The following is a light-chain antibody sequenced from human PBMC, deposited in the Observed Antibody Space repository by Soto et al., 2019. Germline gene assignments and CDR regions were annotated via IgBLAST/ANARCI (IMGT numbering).Light chain of an antibody. Sequence: DIVMTQSPDSLAVSLGERATINCKSSQSVLYNSKNKNYLAWYQQKPGQPPKLLIYWASTRESGVPDRFSGSGSGTDFNFTISSLQAEDVAVYHCQQYYSTPPAFGQGTQVEI. CDR2: WAS. J-gene: IGKJ1*01. CDR1: QSVLYNSKNKNY. V-gene: IGKV4-1*01. CDR3: QQYYSTPPA.